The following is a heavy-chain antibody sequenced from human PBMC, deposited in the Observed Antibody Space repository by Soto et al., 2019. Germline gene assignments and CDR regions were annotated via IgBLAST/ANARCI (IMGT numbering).Heavy chain of an antibody. CDR2: TYYRSKWYN. D-gene: IGHD6-6*01. CDR1: GDSVSSNSAA. V-gene: IGHV6-1*01. Sequence: SQTLSLTCAISGDSVSSNSAAWNWIRQSPSRGLEWLGRTYYRSKWYNDYAVSVKSRITINPDTSKNQFSLQLSSVTPEDTAVYYCARDLSIAARRYYYYYYMDVWGKGTTVTVSS. J-gene: IGHJ6*03. CDR3: ARDLSIAARRYYYYYYMDV.